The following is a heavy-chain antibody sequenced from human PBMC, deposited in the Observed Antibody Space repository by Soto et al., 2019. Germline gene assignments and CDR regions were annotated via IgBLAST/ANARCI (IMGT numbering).Heavy chain of an antibody. J-gene: IGHJ4*02. CDR3: APLLGGCSSKGCSPLRYVY. D-gene: IGHD2-2*01. Sequence: QITLKESGPTLVKPTQTLTLTCTFPGVSLSTSGVGVGWIRQPPGKALEWLALIYWDDDKRYSPSLKSRVTITEATSQHHVVRTMTNMDPVDTATYYCAPLLGGCSSKGCSPLRYVYWGQGILVTVSS. CDR1: GVSLSTSGVG. V-gene: IGHV2-5*02. CDR2: IYWDDDK.